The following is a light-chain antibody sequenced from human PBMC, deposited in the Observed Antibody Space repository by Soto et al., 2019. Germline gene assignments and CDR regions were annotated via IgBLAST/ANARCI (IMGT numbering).Light chain of an antibody. J-gene: IGLJ2*01. CDR1: SSDVGGYNY. Sequence: QSALTQPASVSGSPGQSITISCTGTSSDVGGYNYVSWYQQHPGKAPKLMIYDVSNRPSGVSNRFSGSKSGNTASLTISGLQAEDEADYYCSSYTSSSTPVVFGGGTKLTV. CDR2: DVS. V-gene: IGLV2-14*01. CDR3: SSYTSSSTPVV.